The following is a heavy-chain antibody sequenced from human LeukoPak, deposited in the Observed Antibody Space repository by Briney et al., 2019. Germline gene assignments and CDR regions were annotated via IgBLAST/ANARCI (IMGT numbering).Heavy chain of an antibody. J-gene: IGHJ3*01. V-gene: IGHV3-11*01. D-gene: IGHD1-1*01. CDR1: GFTFSDHN. CDR2: MSGSGI. CDR3: ARRSLTTGGNAFDV. Sequence: GASLRLSCAATGFTFSDHNMGWMRRAPGKGLEWTSYMSGSGIYYADSVKGRFTISRDNAKNSLYLQMSSLRAEDSAVYFCARRSLTTGGNAFDVWGQGTLVTVSS.